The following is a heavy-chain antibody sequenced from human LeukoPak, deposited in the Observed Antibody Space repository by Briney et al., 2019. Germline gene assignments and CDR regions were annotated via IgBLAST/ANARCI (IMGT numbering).Heavy chain of an antibody. CDR1: GFTFSSYE. CDR2: ISSSGSTI. J-gene: IGHJ4*02. D-gene: IGHD5-24*01. V-gene: IGHV3-48*03. CDR3: ARGEVDGYNF. Sequence: GGSLGLSCAASGFTFSSYEMNWVRQAPGKGLEWVSYISSSGSTIYYADSVKGRFAISRDNAKNSLYLQMNSLRAEDTAVYYCARGEVDGYNFGGQGTLVTVSS.